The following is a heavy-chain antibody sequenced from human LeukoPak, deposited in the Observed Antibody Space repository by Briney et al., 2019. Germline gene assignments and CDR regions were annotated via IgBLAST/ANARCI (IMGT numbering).Heavy chain of an antibody. V-gene: IGHV4-34*01. CDR3: AGHSADSDPYYYYYMDV. D-gene: IGHD1-26*01. Sequence: PSETLSLTCAVYGGSFSGYYWSWIRQPPGKGLEWVGEINHSGSTNYNPSLKSRVTISVDTSKNQFSLKLSSVTAADTAVYYCAGHSADSDPYYYYYMDVWGKGTTVTISS. CDR1: GGSFSGYY. CDR2: INHSGST. J-gene: IGHJ6*03.